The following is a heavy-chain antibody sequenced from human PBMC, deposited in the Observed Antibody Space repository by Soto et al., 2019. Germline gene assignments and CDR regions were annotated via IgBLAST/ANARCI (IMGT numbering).Heavy chain of an antibody. CDR3: PRRYGDYEGDDY. J-gene: IGHJ4*02. D-gene: IGHD4-17*01. Sequence: EVQLVESGGGLVQPGGSLRLSCAASGFTFSSYEMDWVRQAPGKGLEWVAYINSGGSSIYYGDSVKGRFTISRDNAKNSLYLQMNSLRDEDTAVYYCPRRYGDYEGDDYLGQGTLVTVSS. CDR2: INSGGSSI. CDR1: GFTFSSYE. V-gene: IGHV3-48*03.